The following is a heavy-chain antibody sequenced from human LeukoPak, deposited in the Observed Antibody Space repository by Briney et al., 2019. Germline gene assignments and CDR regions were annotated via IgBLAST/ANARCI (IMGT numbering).Heavy chain of an antibody. Sequence: AGGSLRLSCAASGFTFSSYGMHWVRQAPGKGLEWVAFIRYDGSNKYYADSVKGRFTISRDNSKNTLYLQMNSLRAEDTAVYYCAKDNWYYYDSSGLLRWGQGTLVTVSS. V-gene: IGHV3-30*02. D-gene: IGHD3-22*01. CDR2: IRYDGSNK. CDR1: GFTFSSYG. J-gene: IGHJ4*02. CDR3: AKDNWYYYDSSGLLR.